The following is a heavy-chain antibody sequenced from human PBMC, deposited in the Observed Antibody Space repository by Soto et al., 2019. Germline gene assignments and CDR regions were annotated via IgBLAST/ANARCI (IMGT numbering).Heavy chain of an antibody. V-gene: IGHV3-13*01. Sequence: PGGSLRLSCAASGFTFSSYDMHWVRQATGKGLEWVSAIGTAGDTYYPGSVKGRFTISRENAKNSLYLQMNSLRAEDTAVYYCARSPRDSSSYYFDYWGQGTLVTVSS. CDR3: ARSPRDSSSYYFDY. CDR2: IGTAGDT. D-gene: IGHD6-13*01. CDR1: GFTFSSYD. J-gene: IGHJ4*02.